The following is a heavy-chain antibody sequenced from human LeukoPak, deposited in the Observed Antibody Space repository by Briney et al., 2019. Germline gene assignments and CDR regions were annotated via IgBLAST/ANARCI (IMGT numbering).Heavy chain of an antibody. CDR2: IYYSGST. J-gene: IGHJ4*02. Sequence: SETLSLTCTVSGGSVSSGSYYWSWIRQPPGKGLESIGYIYYSGSTNYNPSLKSRVTISVDTSKNQFSLKLSSVTAADTAVYYCARGTRITMVRGTLAFDYWGQGTLVTVSS. CDR1: GGSVSSGSYY. D-gene: IGHD3-10*01. CDR3: ARGTRITMVRGTLAFDY. V-gene: IGHV4-61*01.